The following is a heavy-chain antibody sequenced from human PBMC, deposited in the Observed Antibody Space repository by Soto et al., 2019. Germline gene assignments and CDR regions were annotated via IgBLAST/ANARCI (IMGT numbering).Heavy chain of an antibody. J-gene: IGHJ6*02. Sequence: EVQLVESGGGLVRPGWSLRLSCAASGFTFSSYWMHWVRQAPGKGLVWVSRMNEDGGTTDYADSVKGRFTIYRDNAKNTLYLQMNSLRVEDTAVYYCASDLSGRADVWGQGTTVTVSS. V-gene: IGHV3-74*02. CDR1: GFTFSSYW. CDR3: ASDLSGRADV. CDR2: MNEDGGTT. D-gene: IGHD3-10*01.